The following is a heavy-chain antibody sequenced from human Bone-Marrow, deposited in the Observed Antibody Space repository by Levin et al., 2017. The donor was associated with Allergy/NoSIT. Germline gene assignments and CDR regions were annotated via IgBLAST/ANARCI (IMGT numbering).Heavy chain of an antibody. Sequence: GESLKISCKASGYTFTGYYMHWVRQAPGQGLEWMGRINPNSGGTNYAQKFQGRVTMTRDTSISTAYMELSRLRSDDTAVYYCAREVGSGVWFDPWGQGTLVTVSS. J-gene: IGHJ5*02. D-gene: IGHD6-19*01. CDR2: INPNSGGT. CDR3: AREVGSGVWFDP. CDR1: GYTFTGYY. V-gene: IGHV1-2*06.